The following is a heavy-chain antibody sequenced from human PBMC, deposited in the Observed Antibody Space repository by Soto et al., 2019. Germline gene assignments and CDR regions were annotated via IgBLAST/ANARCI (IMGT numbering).Heavy chain of an antibody. Sequence: EEQLVESGGGLVKPGGSLRLSCAASGFTFSSYSMNWVRQAPGKGLEWVSSITSSSHYIYYADSVNGRFTISRDNAKNSLYLQMNSLRAEDTAVYYCARDEEARPYFYGMDVWGQGTTVTVSS. D-gene: IGHD6-6*01. V-gene: IGHV3-21*01. CDR3: ARDEEARPYFYGMDV. CDR2: ITSSSHYI. J-gene: IGHJ6*02. CDR1: GFTFSSYS.